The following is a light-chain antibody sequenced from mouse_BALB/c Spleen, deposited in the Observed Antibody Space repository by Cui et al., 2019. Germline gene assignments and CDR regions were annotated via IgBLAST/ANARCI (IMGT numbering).Light chain of an antibody. CDR1: SSVSY. V-gene: IGKV4-57*01. J-gene: IGKJ5*01. CDR2: GTS. CDR3: QQRSSYPLT. Sequence: QINLTQSRAIMSAAPGEKVTITCSASSSVSYMHWFQQKPGTSPKLLIYGTSNLASGVPARFSGSGSGTSYSLTISRMEAEDAATYYCQQRSSYPLTFGAGTKLELK.